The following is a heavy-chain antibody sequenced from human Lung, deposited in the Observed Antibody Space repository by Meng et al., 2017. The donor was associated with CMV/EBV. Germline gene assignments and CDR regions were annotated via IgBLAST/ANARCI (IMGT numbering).Heavy chain of an antibody. CDR1: GFTFSNYA. V-gene: IGHV3-30*04. D-gene: IGHD3-22*01. J-gene: IGHJ1*01. CDR2: ISSDGSNK. Sequence: SCAASGFTFSNYAMHWVRQAPGKGLDWVAVISSDGSNKEYADPVKGRFTISRDNSKNTLYLHMNSLRAEDTAVYYCARDRLYYYDNSGHCYPRYFQHWXQGTXVTVSS. CDR3: ARDRLYYYDNSGHCYPRYFQH.